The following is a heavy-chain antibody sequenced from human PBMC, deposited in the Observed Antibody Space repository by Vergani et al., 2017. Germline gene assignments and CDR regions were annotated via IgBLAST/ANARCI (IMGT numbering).Heavy chain of an antibody. CDR2: ISLDGGST. D-gene: IGHD6-19*01. CDR1: GFTFDDYT. CDR3: AKELGPSSGWPGSFDY. J-gene: IGHJ4*02. V-gene: IGHV3-43*01. Sequence: EVQLVESGGVVVQPGGSLRLSCAASGFTFDDYTMHWVRQAPGKGLEWVSLISLDGGSTYYADSVKGRFTISRDNSKNSLYLQMNSLRTEDTALYYCAKELGPSSGWPGSFDYWGQGTLVTVSS.